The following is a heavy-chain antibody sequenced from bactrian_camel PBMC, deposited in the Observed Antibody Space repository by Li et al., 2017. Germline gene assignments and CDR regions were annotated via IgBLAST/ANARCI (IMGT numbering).Heavy chain of an antibody. D-gene: IGHD6*01. V-gene: IGHV3S53*01. J-gene: IGHJ6*01. Sequence: LVESGGGSVQAGGSLRLSCSYTVQTNCVGWFRQAPVKEREGVAAIDSDGITNYAGSVKGRFTISKDNAKNTLYLQMNNLKPEDTAMYYCAADSRWYCRFSPLLPRDFSYWGQGTQVTVS. CDR1: VQTNC. CDR3: AADSRWYCRFSPLLPRDFSY. CDR2: IDSDGIT.